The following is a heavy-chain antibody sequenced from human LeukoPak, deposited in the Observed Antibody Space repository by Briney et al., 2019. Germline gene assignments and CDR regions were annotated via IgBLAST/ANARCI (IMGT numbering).Heavy chain of an antibody. V-gene: IGHV3-11*06. D-gene: IGHD1-1*01. CDR3: ASSFRFIGWNDVNYMDV. CDR1: GFTFSDYY. CDR2: ISSSSSYI. Sequence: GGSLRLSCAASGFTFSDYYMSWIRQAPGKGLEWVSYISSSSSYIYYADSVKGRFAISRDNAKNSLYLQMNSLRAEDTAVYYCASSFRFIGWNDVNYMDVWGKGTTVTVSS. J-gene: IGHJ6*03.